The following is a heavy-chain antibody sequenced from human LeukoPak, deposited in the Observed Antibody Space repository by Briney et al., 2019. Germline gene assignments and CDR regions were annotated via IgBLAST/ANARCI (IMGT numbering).Heavy chain of an antibody. V-gene: IGHV1-46*03. Sequence: GASVKVSCKASGYTFTNYYIHWVRQAPGQGLEWMGLINPSGGSTNYAQKFQGRVTMTRDTSTTTVYMELSSLTSEDTAVYYCTRVQGPFDPWGQGTLVTVSS. J-gene: IGHJ5*02. CDR2: INPSGGST. CDR1: GYTFTNYY. CDR3: TRVQGPFDP.